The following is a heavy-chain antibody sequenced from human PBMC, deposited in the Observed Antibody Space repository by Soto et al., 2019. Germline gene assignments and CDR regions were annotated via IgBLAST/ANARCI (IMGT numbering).Heavy chain of an antibody. J-gene: IGHJ4*02. CDR1: GFTFTNYA. CDR2: ISGGGSIT. D-gene: IGHD6-13*01. Sequence: EVQLLESGGDLVQPGGSLRLSCAASGFTFTNYAMTWVRQAPVKGLEWVSTISGGGSITYYADSLKGRFTISRDNSKNTLYLQIISLRAEDTAVYYCAKTIRGGYSSSWYYFDYWGQGTLVTVSS. V-gene: IGHV3-23*01. CDR3: AKTIRGGYSSSWYYFDY.